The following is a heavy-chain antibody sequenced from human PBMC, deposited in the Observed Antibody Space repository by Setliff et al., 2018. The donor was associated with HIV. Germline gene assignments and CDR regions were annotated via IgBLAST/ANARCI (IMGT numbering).Heavy chain of an antibody. CDR3: ARVPGARPYYYYYMDV. V-gene: IGHV1-46*01. J-gene: IGHJ6*03. Sequence: ASVKVSCKASGYTFPSFYVHWVRQAPGQGLEWMGIINPTSGNTTYAQKLQGRVTMTTDTSTSTADMELRSLRSDDTAVYYCARVPGARPYYYYYMDVWGKGTTVTVSS. D-gene: IGHD3-10*01. CDR2: INPTSGNT. CDR1: GYTFPSFY.